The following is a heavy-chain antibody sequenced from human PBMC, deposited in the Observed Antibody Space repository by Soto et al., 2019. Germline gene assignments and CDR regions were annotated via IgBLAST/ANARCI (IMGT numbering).Heavy chain of an antibody. D-gene: IGHD3-9*01. CDR2: IYFSGST. V-gene: IGHV4-39*01. J-gene: IGHJ4*02. CDR3: ARHIYYDVLTGYFDY. CDR1: GGSISTGSYY. Sequence: SETLSLTCTVSGGSISTGSYYWGWIRQPPGKGLEWIASIYFSGSTYYSPSLGSRVTISVDTSKNQFSLKLSSVTAADTAIYYCARHIYYDVLTGYFDYWGQGTLVTVSS.